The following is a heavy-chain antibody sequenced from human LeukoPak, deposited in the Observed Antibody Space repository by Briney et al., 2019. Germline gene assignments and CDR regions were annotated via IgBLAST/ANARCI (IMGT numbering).Heavy chain of an antibody. J-gene: IGHJ4*02. D-gene: IGHD6-6*01. Sequence: ASVKVSCKASGYTFTSYYMHWVRQAPGQGLEWMGIINPSGGSTSYAQKFQGRVTMTRDTSTSTAYMELSRLRSDDTAVYYCASRDSSDLNHWGQGTLVTVSS. CDR1: GYTFTSYY. CDR3: ASRDSSDLNH. V-gene: IGHV1-46*01. CDR2: INPSGGST.